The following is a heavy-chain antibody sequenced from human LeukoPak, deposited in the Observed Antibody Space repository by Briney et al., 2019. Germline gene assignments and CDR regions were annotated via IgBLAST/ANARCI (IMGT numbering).Heavy chain of an antibody. CDR1: GGSISPYY. CDR3: ARYGLGSQKYLDF. CDR2: IYYSGTT. J-gene: IGHJ4*02. D-gene: IGHD3-10*01. V-gene: IGHV4-59*01. Sequence: PSETLPLTCTVSGGSISPYYWSWSRQAPGKGLEWIGWIYYSGTTAYNPSLKSRVTISVDTSKNQLSLNVNSVTAADTAVYYCARYGLGSQKYLDFWGQGTLAIVSS.